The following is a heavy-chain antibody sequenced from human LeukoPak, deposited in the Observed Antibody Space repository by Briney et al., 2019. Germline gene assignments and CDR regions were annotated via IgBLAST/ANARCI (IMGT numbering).Heavy chain of an antibody. CDR3: AKGRRTGFVDY. D-gene: IGHD1-1*01. CDR1: GFTFSSYG. CDR2: ISYDGSNK. Sequence: GGALRLSCAASGFTFSSYGMHWVRQAPGKGLEGVAVISYDGSNKYYADSVKGRFTVSRDNSKSLLFLQMESLRHDDTGIYYCAKGRRTGFVDYWGQGALVTVSS. V-gene: IGHV3-30*18. J-gene: IGHJ4*02.